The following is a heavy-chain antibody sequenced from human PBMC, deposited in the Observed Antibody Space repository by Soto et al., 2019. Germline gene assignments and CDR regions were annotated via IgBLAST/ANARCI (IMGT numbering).Heavy chain of an antibody. CDR3: ARAVVVVAGSVYLDH. J-gene: IGHJ4*02. CDR1: GYSFSSYW. Sequence: GESLKISCKGSGYSFSSYWIAWVRQMPGKGLEWMGIVHPGDSDTRYSPSIQGQVTISVDKSISIAYLQWSSLKASDTAMYYCARAVVVVAGSVYLDHCGQGTLVTVSS. V-gene: IGHV5-51*01. D-gene: IGHD2-15*01. CDR2: VHPGDSDT.